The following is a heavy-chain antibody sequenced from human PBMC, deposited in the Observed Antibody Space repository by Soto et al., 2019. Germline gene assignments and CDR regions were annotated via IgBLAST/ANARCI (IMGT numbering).Heavy chain of an antibody. CDR1: GWTFSSYA. D-gene: IGHD3-3*01. CDR3: AKDKLRFLEWLLYYFDY. V-gene: IGHV3-23*01. J-gene: IGHJ4*02. CDR2: ISGSGGST. Sequence: GSLRLSCAASGWTFSSYAMSWVRQAPGKGLEWVSAISGSGGSTYYADSVKGRFTISRDNSKNTLYLQMNSLRAEDTAVYYCAKDKLRFLEWLLYYFDYWGQGTLVTVSS.